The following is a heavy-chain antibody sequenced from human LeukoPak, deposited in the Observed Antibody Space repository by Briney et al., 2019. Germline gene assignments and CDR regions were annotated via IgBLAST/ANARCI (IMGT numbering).Heavy chain of an antibody. CDR3: ARRLYCSGTSCYTGPDALDV. CDR1: GFAFSTHG. D-gene: IGHD2-2*02. CDR2: IWFDGTNK. V-gene: IGHV3-33*01. Sequence: GGSLRLSCAAPGFAFSTHGMHWVRQAPGKGLEGVAVIWFDGTNKYYADSVKGRFTISRDNSENTLYLQMNSLRAEDTAVYYCARRLYCSGTSCYTGPDALDVWGQGTVVTVSS. J-gene: IGHJ3*01.